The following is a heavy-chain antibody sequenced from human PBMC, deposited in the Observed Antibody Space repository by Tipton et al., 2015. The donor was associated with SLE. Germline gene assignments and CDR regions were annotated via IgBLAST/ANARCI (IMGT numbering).Heavy chain of an antibody. D-gene: IGHD4-17*01. V-gene: IGHV4-59*01. J-gene: IGHJ2*01. CDR1: GASITSYY. CDR2: IYYTGST. CDR3: ARGSDGEYVRYFDV. Sequence: TLSLTCTVSGASITSYYWGWIRQPPGKGLEWIGYIYYTGSTNYNPSLKSRVTISLDTSKNQFSLKLTSVTAADTAVYYCARGSDGEYVRYFDVWGPGTLVTVSS.